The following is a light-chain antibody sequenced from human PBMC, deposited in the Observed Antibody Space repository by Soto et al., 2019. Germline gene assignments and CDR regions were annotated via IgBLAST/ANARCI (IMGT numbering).Light chain of an antibody. CDR2: AAS. CDR3: QLAYSVPFA. J-gene: IGKJ3*01. CDR1: RDINTW. V-gene: IGKV1-12*02. Sequence: DIQMTQSPSSVSASVGDRVTITCRASRDINTWFAWYQQKPGKAPKLLIDAASTVQSGVPSRFSGSGSGTDFTLTISSLQPEDSGTYYCQLAYSVPFAFGPGTKVDLK.